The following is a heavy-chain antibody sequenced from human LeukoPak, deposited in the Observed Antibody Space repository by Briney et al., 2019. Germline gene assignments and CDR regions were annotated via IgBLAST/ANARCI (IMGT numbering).Heavy chain of an antibody. V-gene: IGHV1-8*01. CDR3: ARLERETHIVVVTAIRWYFDL. Sequence: GASVKVSCKASGYTFTSYDINWVRQATGQGLEWMGWMNPNSGNTGYAQKFQGRVTMTRNTSISTAYMELSSLRSEDTAVYYCARLERETHIVVVTAIRWYFDLWGRGTLVTVSS. CDR2: MNPNSGNT. D-gene: IGHD2-21*02. CDR1: GYTFTSYD. J-gene: IGHJ2*01.